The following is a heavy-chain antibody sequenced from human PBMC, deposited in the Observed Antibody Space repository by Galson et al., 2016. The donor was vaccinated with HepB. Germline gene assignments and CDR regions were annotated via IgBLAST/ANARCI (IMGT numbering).Heavy chain of an antibody. CDR3: ARLAAAGTADY. CDR1: GYTFTSYY. Sequence: SVKVSCKASGYTFTSYYMHWVRQAPGRGLVWMGIINPSGGSTSYAQKFQGRVTMTRDTPTSTVYMELSSLRSEDTAVYYCARLAAAGTADYWGQGTLVTVSS. CDR2: INPSGGST. J-gene: IGHJ4*02. V-gene: IGHV1-46*01. D-gene: IGHD6-13*01.